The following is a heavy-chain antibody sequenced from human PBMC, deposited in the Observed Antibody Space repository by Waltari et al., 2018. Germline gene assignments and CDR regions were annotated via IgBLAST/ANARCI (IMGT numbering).Heavy chain of an antibody. CDR2: IYSGGST. V-gene: IGHV3-23*03. J-gene: IGHJ4*02. CDR3: AKDPRSLSYSSSSSSGY. CDR1: GFTFSSYA. D-gene: IGHD6-6*01. Sequence: EVQLLESGGGLVQPGGSLRLSCAASGFTFSSYAMSWVRQAPGKGLEWVSVIYSGGSTYYADSVKGRFTISRDNSKNTLYLQMNSLRAEDTAVYYCAKDPRSLSYSSSSSSGYWGQGTLVTVSS.